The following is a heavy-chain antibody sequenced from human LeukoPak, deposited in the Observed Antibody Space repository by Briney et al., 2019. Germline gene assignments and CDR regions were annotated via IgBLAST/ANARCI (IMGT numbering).Heavy chain of an antibody. V-gene: IGHV4-59*01. J-gene: IGHJ2*01. CDR1: GGSISSYY. Sequence: PSETLSLTCTVSGGSISSYYWSWIRQPPGKGLEWIGYICYSGSTNYNPSLKSRVTISVDTSKNQFSLKLSSVTAADTAVYYCARPNSSGWSSYWYFDLWGRGTLVTVSS. CDR3: ARPNSSGWSSYWYFDL. CDR2: ICYSGST. D-gene: IGHD6-19*01.